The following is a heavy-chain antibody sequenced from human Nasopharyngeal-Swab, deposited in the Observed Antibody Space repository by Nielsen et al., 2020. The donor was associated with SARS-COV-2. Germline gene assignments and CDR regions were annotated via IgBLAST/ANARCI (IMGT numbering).Heavy chain of an antibody. CDR2: ISSSSSTI. J-gene: IGHJ6*02. Sequence: GESLKISCAASGFTFSSYSMNWVRQAQGKGLEWVSYISSSSSTIYYADSVKGRFTISRDNAKNSLYLQMNSLRDEDTAVYYCATDYYGSGSYYNLYYYYGMDVWGQGTTVTVSS. CDR1: GFTFSSYS. D-gene: IGHD3-10*01. V-gene: IGHV3-48*02. CDR3: ATDYYGSGSYYNLYYYYGMDV.